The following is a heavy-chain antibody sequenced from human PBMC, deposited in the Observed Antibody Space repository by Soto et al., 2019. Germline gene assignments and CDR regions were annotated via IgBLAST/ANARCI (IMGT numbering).Heavy chain of an antibody. Sequence: ASVKVSCKASGYTFTSYDINWVRQATGQGLEWMGWMNPNSGNTGYAQKFQGRVTMTRNTSISTAYMELSSLRSEDTAVYYCARGYWDCSSTSCYRVPGVDYWGQGTLVTVSS. CDR2: MNPNSGNT. CDR3: ARGYWDCSSTSCYRVPGVDY. J-gene: IGHJ4*02. V-gene: IGHV1-8*01. CDR1: GYTFTSYD. D-gene: IGHD2-2*01.